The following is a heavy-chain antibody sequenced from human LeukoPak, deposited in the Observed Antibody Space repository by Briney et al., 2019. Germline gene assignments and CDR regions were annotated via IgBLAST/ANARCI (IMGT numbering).Heavy chain of an antibody. CDR2: ISGSSATV. CDR3: ARVFSNPTGNDY. Sequence: GGSLRLSCAASGFTFNSFSMNWVRQAPGKGLEWVSYISGSSATVFYADSVKGRFTISRDNAKNSLYLQMNSLRDEDTAVYYCARVFSNPTGNDYWGQGTLVTVSS. J-gene: IGHJ4*02. CDR1: GFTFNSFS. D-gene: IGHD1-1*01. V-gene: IGHV3-48*02.